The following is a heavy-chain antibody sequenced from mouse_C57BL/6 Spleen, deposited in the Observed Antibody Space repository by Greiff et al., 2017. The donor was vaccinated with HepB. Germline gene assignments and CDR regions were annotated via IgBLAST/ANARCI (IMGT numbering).Heavy chain of an antibody. CDR2: ISDGGSYT. V-gene: IGHV5-4*01. CDR1: GFTFSSYA. CDR3: ARENYYGKRGYFDY. Sequence: EVHLVESGGGLVKPGGSLKLSCAASGFTFSSYAMSWVRQTPEKRLEWVATISDGGSYTYYPDNVKGRFTISRDNAKNNLYLQMSHLKSEDTAMYYCARENYYGKRGYFDYWGQGTTLTVSS. D-gene: IGHD2-1*01. J-gene: IGHJ2*01.